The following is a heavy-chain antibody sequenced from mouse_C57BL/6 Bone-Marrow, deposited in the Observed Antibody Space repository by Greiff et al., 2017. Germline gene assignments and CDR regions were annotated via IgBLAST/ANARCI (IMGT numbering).Heavy chain of an antibody. CDR3: TREWLLGHDY. V-gene: IGHV1-15*01. D-gene: IGHD2-3*01. CDR2: IDPETGGT. Sequence: QVQLQQSGAELVRPGASVTLSCKASGYTFTDYEMHWVKQTPVHGLEWIGAIDPETGGTAYNQKFKGKAILTADKSSSTAYMELRSLTSEDSAVYYCTREWLLGHDYWGQGTTLTVSS. CDR1: GYTFTDYE. J-gene: IGHJ2*01.